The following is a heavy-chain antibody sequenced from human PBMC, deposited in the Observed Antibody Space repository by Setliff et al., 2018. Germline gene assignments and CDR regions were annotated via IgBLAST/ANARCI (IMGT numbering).Heavy chain of an antibody. CDR3: ARLVRYCTRTSCQRTPGAEY. D-gene: IGHD2-2*01. CDR2: ISGYTGNT. J-gene: IGHJ4*02. V-gene: IGHV1-18*01. Sequence: ASVKVSCKSSGFTFTDYGITWVRQAPGQGLEWMGWISGYTGNTNYAQKFQGRVTMTTDTSTNTAYMELKSLRSDDTAVYYCARLVRYCTRTSCQRTPGAEYWGQGTLVTVSS. CDR1: GFTFTDYG.